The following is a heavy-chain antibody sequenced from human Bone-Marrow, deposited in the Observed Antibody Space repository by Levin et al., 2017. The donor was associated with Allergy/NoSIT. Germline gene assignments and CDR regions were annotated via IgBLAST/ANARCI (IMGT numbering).Heavy chain of an antibody. D-gene: IGHD6-19*01. CDR1: GGSISSYY. Sequence: SETLSLTCTVSGGSISSYYWSWIRQPPGKGLEWIGYIYYSGSTNYNPSLKSRVTISVDTSKNQFSLKLSSVTAADTAVYYCARDARHSSGWRKVDYYYYGMDVWGQGTTVTVSS. V-gene: IGHV4-59*01. CDR2: IYYSGST. CDR3: ARDARHSSGWRKVDYYYYGMDV. J-gene: IGHJ6*02.